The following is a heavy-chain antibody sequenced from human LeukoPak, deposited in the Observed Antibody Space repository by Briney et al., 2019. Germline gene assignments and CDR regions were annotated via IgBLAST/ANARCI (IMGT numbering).Heavy chain of an antibody. D-gene: IGHD3-10*01. J-gene: IGHJ3*02. CDR1: GFTFSSYG. CDR3: AKGLNAYGSGSYSHLDAFDM. V-gene: IGHV3-33*06. Sequence: GRSLRLSCAASGFTFSSYGMHWVRQAPGKGLEWVAVIWYDGSNKYYADSVKGRFTISRDNSKNTLFLQMNSLRAEDTAVYYCAKGLNAYGSGSYSHLDAFDMWGQGTMVTVSS. CDR2: IWYDGSNK.